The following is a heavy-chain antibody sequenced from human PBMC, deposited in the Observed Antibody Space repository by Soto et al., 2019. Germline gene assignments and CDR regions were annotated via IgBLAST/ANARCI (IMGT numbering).Heavy chain of an antibody. V-gene: IGHV4-59*08. CDR2: IYYSGST. J-gene: IGHJ4*02. D-gene: IGHD6-6*01. CDR1: GGSISSYY. CDR3: ARHEAGIYSSSSLDY. Sequence: SETLSLTCTVSGGSISSYYWSWIRQPPGKGLEWIGYIYYSGSTNYNPSLKSRVTISVDTSKNQFSLKLSSVTAADTAVYYCARHEAGIYSSSSLDYWGQGTLVTVSS.